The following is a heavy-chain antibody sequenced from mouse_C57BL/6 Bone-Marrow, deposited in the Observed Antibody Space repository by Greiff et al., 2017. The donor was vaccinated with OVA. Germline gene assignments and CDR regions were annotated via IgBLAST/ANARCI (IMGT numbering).Heavy chain of an antibody. D-gene: IGHD2-1*01. CDR1: GFNIKDDY. CDR2: IDPENGDT. Sequence: DVKLQESGAELVRPGASVKLSCTASGFNIKDDYMHWVKQRPEQGLEWIGWIDPENGDTEYASKFQGKATITADTSSNTAYLQLSSLTSEDTAVYYCTSYGNFDYWGQGTTLTGSS. J-gene: IGHJ2*01. V-gene: IGHV14-4*01. CDR3: TSYGNFDY.